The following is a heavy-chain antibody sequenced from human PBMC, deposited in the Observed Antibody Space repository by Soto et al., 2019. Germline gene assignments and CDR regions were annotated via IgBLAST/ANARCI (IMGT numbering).Heavy chain of an antibody. J-gene: IGHJ6*03. Sequence: QVQLVESGGGVVQPGRSLRLSCAASGFTFSSYGMHWVRQAPGKGLEWVAVIWYDGSNKYYADSVKGRFTISRDNSKNTLYMQMNSLRAEDTAVYYCARDDTVTTDYYYYYYYMDVWGKGTTVTVSS. CDR2: IWYDGSNK. D-gene: IGHD4-17*01. V-gene: IGHV3-33*01. CDR3: ARDDTVTTDYYYYYYYMDV. CDR1: GFTFSSYG.